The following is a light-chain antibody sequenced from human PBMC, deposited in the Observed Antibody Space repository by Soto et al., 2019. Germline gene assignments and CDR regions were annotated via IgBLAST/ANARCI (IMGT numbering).Light chain of an antibody. CDR1: QSVNSNY. CDR2: GAS. CDR3: QQYDSTPPT. J-gene: IGKJ1*01. Sequence: EIVLTQSPGTLSLSPGDRATLSCRASQSVNSNYLAWYQRKPGQAPRLLIYGASNRATDIPYRFSASGSGTDFTLTITRLEAEDFAVYYCQQYDSTPPTFGRGNKVEV. V-gene: IGKV3-20*01.